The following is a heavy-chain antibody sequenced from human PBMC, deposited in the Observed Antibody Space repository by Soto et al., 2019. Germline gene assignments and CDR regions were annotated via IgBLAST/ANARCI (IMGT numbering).Heavy chain of an antibody. J-gene: IGHJ4*02. CDR3: ASLGRLYYYVRGSYRMDYFDY. D-gene: IGHD3-16*02. CDR2: IKQDGSEK. CDR1: GFTFSSYW. Sequence: PGGSLRLSFAASGFTFSSYWMSWVRQAPGKGLEWVANIKQDGSEKYYVDSVKGRFTISRDNAKNTLYLQMNSLRADDTAVYYYASLGRLYYYVRGSYRMDYFDYWGQGTLVTVSS. V-gene: IGHV3-7*03.